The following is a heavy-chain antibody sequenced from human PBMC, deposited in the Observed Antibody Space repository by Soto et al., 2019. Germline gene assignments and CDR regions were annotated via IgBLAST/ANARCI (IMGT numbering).Heavy chain of an antibody. CDR3: ARLPVLGYCSSTSCLNWYFDL. CDR2: IYYSGST. Sequence: QLQLQESGPGLVKPSETLSLTCTVSGGSISSSSYYWGWIRQPPGKGLEWIGSIYYSGSTYYNPSPKSRVTISVDTCKNQFSLKLSSVTAADTAVYYCARLPVLGYCSSTSCLNWYFDLWGRGTLVTVSS. V-gene: IGHV4-39*01. J-gene: IGHJ2*01. D-gene: IGHD2-2*01. CDR1: GGSISSSSYY.